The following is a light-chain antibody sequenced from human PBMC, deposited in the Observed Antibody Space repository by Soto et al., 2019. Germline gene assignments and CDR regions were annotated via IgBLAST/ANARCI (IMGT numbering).Light chain of an antibody. CDR2: GNS. CDR1: SSNIGAGYD. CDR3: QAYDSSLSAYV. V-gene: IGLV1-40*01. J-gene: IGLJ1*01. Sequence: QSVLTQPPSVSGAPGQRVTISCTGSSSNIGAGYDVHWYQQLPGTAPKLLIYGNSNRPSGVPDQFSGSKSGTSASLAITGLQAEDEADYYCQAYDSSLSAYVLGTGTKVTVL.